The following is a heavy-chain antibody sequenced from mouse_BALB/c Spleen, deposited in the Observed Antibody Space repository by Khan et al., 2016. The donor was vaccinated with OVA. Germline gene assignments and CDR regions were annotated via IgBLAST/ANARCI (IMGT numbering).Heavy chain of an antibody. V-gene: IGHV1-77*01. CDR3: AKNYASWFAY. CDR1: GYTFTDYV. D-gene: IGHD1-1*02. J-gene: IGHJ3*01. Sequence: QVQLKQSGPELMKPGASVKMSCKASGYTFTDYVINWVKQRTRQGLEWIGEIYPGSGTTYYNEKFKGKATLTSDNSSNTAYMQLSNLTSEDSAVYLCAKNYASWFAYWGQGTLVTVSA. CDR2: IYPGSGTT.